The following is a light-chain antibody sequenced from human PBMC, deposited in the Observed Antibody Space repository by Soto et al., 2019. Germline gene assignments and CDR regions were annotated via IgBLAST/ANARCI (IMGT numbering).Light chain of an antibody. CDR3: QQYNNWPPYS. CDR1: QSVFTN. J-gene: IGKJ2*03. Sequence: IVMTQSPATLSVSPGDTATLSCRASQSVFTNLAWYQQKPGQAPRLLIYGASTRATGVAARFSGGGSGTEFTLTISSLQSEDFAVYYCQQYNNWPPYSFGHGTKLELK. CDR2: GAS. V-gene: IGKV3-15*01.